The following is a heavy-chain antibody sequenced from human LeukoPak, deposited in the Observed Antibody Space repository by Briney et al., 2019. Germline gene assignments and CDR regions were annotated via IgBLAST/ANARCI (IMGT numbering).Heavy chain of an antibody. D-gene: IGHD3-9*01. J-gene: IGHJ4*02. CDR3: ARAAYYDILTGYPTPFDY. V-gene: IGHV3-13*04. CDR2: IGTAGDT. Sequence: GGSLRLSCAASGFTFSSYDMNWVRQATGKGLEWVSAIGTAGDTYYPGSVKGRFTISRDNAKNSLYLQMNSLRAGDTAVYYCARAAYYDILTGYPTPFDYWGQGTLVTVSS. CDR1: GFTFSSYD.